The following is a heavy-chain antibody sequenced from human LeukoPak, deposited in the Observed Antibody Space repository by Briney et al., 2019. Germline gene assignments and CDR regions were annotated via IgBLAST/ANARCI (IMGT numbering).Heavy chain of an antibody. V-gene: IGHV4-59*08. CDR3: ARHQNRYGSGSYTLYYYYGMDV. CDR2: IYYSGST. CDR1: GGSIRSYY. J-gene: IGHJ6*02. D-gene: IGHD3-10*01. Sequence: SETLSLTCTVSGGSIRSYYWSWIRQPPGKGLEWIGYIYYSGSTNYNPSLKSRVTISVDTSKNQFSLKLSSVTAADTAVYYCARHQNRYGSGSYTLYYYYGMDVWGQGTTVTVSS.